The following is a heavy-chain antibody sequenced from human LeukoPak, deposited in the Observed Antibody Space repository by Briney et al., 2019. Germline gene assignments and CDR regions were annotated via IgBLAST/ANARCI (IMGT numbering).Heavy chain of an antibody. Sequence: ASVTVSCKTSGYSFTTYSIHWVRQAPGQGLEWMGIINPKGGITNYAQRFHRIVTMTRDTSTATVYMELSGLRSEDTAIYYCARKWSSRDWFDPWGQGTLLTVSS. CDR1: GYSFTTYS. V-gene: IGHV1-46*01. J-gene: IGHJ5*02. CDR3: ARKWSSRDWFDP. CDR2: INPKGGIT. D-gene: IGHD2-8*01.